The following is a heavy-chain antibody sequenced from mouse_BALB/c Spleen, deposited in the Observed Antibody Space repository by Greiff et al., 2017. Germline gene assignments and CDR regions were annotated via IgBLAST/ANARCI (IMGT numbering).Heavy chain of an antibody. D-gene: IGHD4-1*01. CDR3: ASLGRAY. CDR1: GYTFTSYW. J-gene: IGHJ3*01. CDR2: INPSTGYT. V-gene: IGHV1-7*01. Sequence: QVHVKQSGAELAKPGASVKMSCKASGYTFTSYWMHWVKQRPGQGLEWIGYINPSTGYTEYNQKFKDKATLTADKSSSTAYMQLSSLTSEDSAVYYCASLGRAYWGQGTLVTVSA.